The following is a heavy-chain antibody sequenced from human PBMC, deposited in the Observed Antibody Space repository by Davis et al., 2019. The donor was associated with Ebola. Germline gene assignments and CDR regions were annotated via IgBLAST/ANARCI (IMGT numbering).Heavy chain of an antibody. CDR1: GFTFSSYS. CDR3: TRGGYYNSGSYVTPPFDY. D-gene: IGHD3-10*01. J-gene: IGHJ4*02. Sequence: GESLKISCAASGFTFSSYSMNWVRQAPGKGLEWVSSISSSSSYIYYADSVKGRFTISRDNAKNTLYLQMNSLRAEDTAMYYCTRGGYYNSGSYVTPPFDYWGQGTLVTVSS. CDR2: ISSSSSYI. V-gene: IGHV3-21*01.